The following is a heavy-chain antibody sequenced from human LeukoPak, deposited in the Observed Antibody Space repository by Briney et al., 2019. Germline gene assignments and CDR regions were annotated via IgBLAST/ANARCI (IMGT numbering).Heavy chain of an antibody. CDR1: GGTFSSYA. CDR3: AINVLRYFDWLPLFDY. Sequence: SVKVSCKASGGTFSSYAISWVRQAPGQGLEWMGGIIPIFGTANYAQKFQGRVTITADKSTSTAYMELSSLRSEDTAVYYCAINVLRYFDWLPLFDYWGQGTLVTVSS. D-gene: IGHD3-9*01. J-gene: IGHJ4*02. CDR2: IIPIFGTA. V-gene: IGHV1-69*06.